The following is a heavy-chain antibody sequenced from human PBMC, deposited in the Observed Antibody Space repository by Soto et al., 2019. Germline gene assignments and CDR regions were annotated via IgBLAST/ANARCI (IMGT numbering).Heavy chain of an antibody. CDR3: AKDPQLEWLPIYYYYYGMDV. D-gene: IGHD3-3*01. J-gene: IGHJ6*02. Sequence: ASVKVSCKASGYTFTSYGISWVRQAPGQGLEWMGWISAYNGNTNYAQKLQGRVTMTTDTSTSTAYMELRSLRSDDTAVYYCAKDPQLEWLPIYYYYYGMDVWGQGTTVTVSS. V-gene: IGHV1-18*01. CDR2: ISAYNGNT. CDR1: GYTFTSYG.